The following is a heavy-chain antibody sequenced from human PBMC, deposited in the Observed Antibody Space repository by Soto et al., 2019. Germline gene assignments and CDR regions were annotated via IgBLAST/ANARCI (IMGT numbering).Heavy chain of an antibody. V-gene: IGHV1-69*06. CDR2: IIPLFGTT. D-gene: IGHD3-16*01. CDR1: GGYFNNRQTLNSYP. CDR3: AKSWGGEIYHYYYAMDV. J-gene: IGHJ6*02. Sequence: QVQVVQSGAEVKRPGSSVNVSCKASGGYFNNRQTLNSYPISWVRQAPGQGLEWMGGIIPLFGTTNYAQRFQGRVRITADKSTSTTYLELNNVTSDDTAVYYCAKSWGGEIYHYYYAMDVWGQGTTVTVSS.